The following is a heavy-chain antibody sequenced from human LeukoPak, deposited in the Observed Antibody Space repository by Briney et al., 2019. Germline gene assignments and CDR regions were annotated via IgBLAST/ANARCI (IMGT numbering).Heavy chain of an antibody. V-gene: IGHV3-7*01. J-gene: IGHJ2*01. CDR3: ASDSISGDGYNSLWYFDL. CDR1: GFTFSSYW. Sequence: PGGSLRLSCAASGFTFSSYWMSGVRQAPGKGLEGVANIKQDGSEKYYVDSVKGRFTISRDNAKNSLYLQKNSLRAEDTAVYYCASDSISGDGYNSLWYFDLWGRGTLVTVSS. D-gene: IGHD5-24*01. CDR2: IKQDGSEK.